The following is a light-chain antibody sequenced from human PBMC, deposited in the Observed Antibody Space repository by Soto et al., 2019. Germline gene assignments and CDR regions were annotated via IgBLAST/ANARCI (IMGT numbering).Light chain of an antibody. V-gene: IGLV1-40*01. CDR2: GNR. CDR3: QSCARRLSDCRV. Sequence: QSVLTQPPSVSGAPGQRVTISCTGTSSNIGAGSVVHWYQQLPGTAPKLLIYGNRNRPSGVRDRFSGSESGTSASLAITGLQAEDEAEYDCQSCARRLSDCRVFGGGTKLTVL. CDR1: SSNIGAGSV. J-gene: IGLJ2*01.